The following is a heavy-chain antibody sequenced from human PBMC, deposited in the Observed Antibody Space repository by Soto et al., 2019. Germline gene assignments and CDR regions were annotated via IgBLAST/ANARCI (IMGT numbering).Heavy chain of an antibody. CDR1: GGSFSGYY. CDR2: INHSGST. CDR3: ARGREGIVGHENYFDY. J-gene: IGHJ4*02. Sequence: SETLSLTCAVYGGSFSGYYWSWIRQPPGKGLEWIGEINHSGSTNYNPSLKSRVTISVDTSKNQFSLKLSSVTAADTAVYYCARGREGIVGHENYFDYWGQGTLVTVSS. V-gene: IGHV4-34*01. D-gene: IGHD1-26*01.